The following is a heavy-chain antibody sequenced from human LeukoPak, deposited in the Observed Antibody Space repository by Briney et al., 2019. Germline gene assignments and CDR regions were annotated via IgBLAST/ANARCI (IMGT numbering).Heavy chain of an antibody. CDR3: ASLGSSKEWRESFDY. CDR1: GGTFSSYA. J-gene: IGHJ4*02. CDR2: IIPIFGIA. V-gene: IGHV1-69*04. Sequence: SVKVSCKASGGTFSSYAISWMRQAPGQGLEWMGRIIPIFGIANYAQKFQGRVTITADKSTSTAYMELSSLRSEDTAVYYCASLGSSKEWRESFDYWGQGTLVTVSS. D-gene: IGHD2-2*01.